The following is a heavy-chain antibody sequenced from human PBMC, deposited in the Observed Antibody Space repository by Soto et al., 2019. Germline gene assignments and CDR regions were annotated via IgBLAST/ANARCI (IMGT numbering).Heavy chain of an antibody. CDR2: IYYSGST. V-gene: IGHV4-30-4*01. CDR1: GGSISSGDYY. D-gene: IGHD3-22*01. Sequence: PSETLSLTCTVSGGSISSGDYYWSWIRQPPGKGLGWIGYIYYSGSTYYDPSLKSRVTISVDTSKNQFSLKLSSVTAADTAVYYGASTYYYDSSGYTFGYWGQGTLVTVSS. CDR3: ASTYYYDSSGYTFGY. J-gene: IGHJ4*02.